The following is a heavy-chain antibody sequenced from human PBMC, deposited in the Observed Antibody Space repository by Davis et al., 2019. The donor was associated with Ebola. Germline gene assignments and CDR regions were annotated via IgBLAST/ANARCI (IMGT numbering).Heavy chain of an antibody. V-gene: IGHV1-18*01. Sequence: AASVKVSCKASGYSFTDDGISWVRQAPGQGLEWMGWISTYNGNTNYAQKVQGRITMTTDTSTSTAYMELRSLRSDDTAVYYCARGRESSSWYPYYYYGMDVWGQGTTVTVSS. D-gene: IGHD6-13*01. CDR3: ARGRESSSWYPYYYYGMDV. J-gene: IGHJ6*02. CDR1: GYSFTDDG. CDR2: ISTYNGNT.